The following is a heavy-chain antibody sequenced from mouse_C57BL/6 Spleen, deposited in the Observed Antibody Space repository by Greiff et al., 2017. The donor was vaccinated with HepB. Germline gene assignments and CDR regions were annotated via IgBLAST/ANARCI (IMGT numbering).Heavy chain of an antibody. CDR3: ARSETTTVVGDWYFDV. Sequence: VHVKQSGPELVKPGASVKIPCKASGYTFTDYNMDWVKQSHGKSLEWIGDINPNNGGTIYNQKFKGKATLTVDKSSSTAYMELRSLTSEDTAVYYCARSETTTVVGDWYFDVWGTGTTVTVSS. D-gene: IGHD1-1*01. V-gene: IGHV1-18*01. CDR2: INPNNGGT. J-gene: IGHJ1*03. CDR1: GYTFTDYN.